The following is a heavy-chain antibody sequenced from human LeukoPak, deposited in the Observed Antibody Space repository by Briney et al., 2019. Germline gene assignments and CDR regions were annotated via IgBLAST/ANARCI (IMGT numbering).Heavy chain of an antibody. CDR1: GGSFSGYY. CDR3: ARARGYYPRLGPYFDY. CDR2: INHSGST. Sequence: SETLSLTCAVYGGSFSGYYWSWTRQPPGKGLEWIGEINHSGSTNYNPSLKSRVTKSVDTSKNQFSLKLSSVTAADTAVYYCARARGYYPRLGPYFDYWGQGTLVTVSS. J-gene: IGHJ4*02. V-gene: IGHV4-34*01. D-gene: IGHD3-22*01.